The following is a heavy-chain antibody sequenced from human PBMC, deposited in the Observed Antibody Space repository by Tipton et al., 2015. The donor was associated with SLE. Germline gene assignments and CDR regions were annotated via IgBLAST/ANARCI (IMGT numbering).Heavy chain of an antibody. D-gene: IGHD1-26*01. Sequence: SLRLSCAASGFTFSSYGMHWVRQAPGKGLEWVAFIRYDGSNKYYADSVKGRFTISRGNSKNTLYLQMNSLRAEDTAVYSCAKDSGSYYYGMDVWGQGTTVTVSS. J-gene: IGHJ6*02. CDR2: IRYDGSNK. V-gene: IGHV3-30*02. CDR3: AKDSGSYYYGMDV. CDR1: GFTFSSYG.